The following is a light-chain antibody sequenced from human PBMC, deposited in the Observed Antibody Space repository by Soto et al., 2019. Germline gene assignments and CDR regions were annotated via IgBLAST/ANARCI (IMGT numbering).Light chain of an antibody. CDR2: DAS. CDR1: QSISSW. CDR3: QQYNSYSGT. Sequence: DIQMTQSPSTLSASVGDRVTITCRASQSISSWLAWYQQKPGKAPKLLIYDASSLESGVPSRFSGSGSGTEFTLTSSRLQPDDFATYYCQQYNSYSGTFGQGTKVEIK. V-gene: IGKV1-5*01. J-gene: IGKJ1*01.